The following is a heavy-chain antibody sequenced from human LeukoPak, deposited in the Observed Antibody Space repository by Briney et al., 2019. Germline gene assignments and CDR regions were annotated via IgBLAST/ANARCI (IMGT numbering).Heavy chain of an antibody. Sequence: SETLSLTCTVSGGSISSSFWNWIRQPPGKGLEWIGYIYYSGNTNYNPSLGGRVTISIDMSKNHFSLMLTSVTAADTAVYYCARGEGVGAPDWFDPWGQGTLVTVSS. CDR2: IYYSGNT. J-gene: IGHJ5*02. CDR1: GGSISSSF. CDR3: ARGEGVGAPDWFDP. V-gene: IGHV4-59*01. D-gene: IGHD1-26*01.